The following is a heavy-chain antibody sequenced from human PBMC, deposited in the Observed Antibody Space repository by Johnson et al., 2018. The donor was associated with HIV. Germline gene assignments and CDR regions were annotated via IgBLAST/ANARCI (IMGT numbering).Heavy chain of an antibody. V-gene: IGHV3-30*18. J-gene: IGHJ3*02. D-gene: IGHD4-23*01. CDR3: AKVWTTVVTYDAFDI. Sequence: QVQLVESGGGVVQPGRSLRLSCAASGFTFNNYGMHWVRQAPGNGLEWVAVISFAGSNKYYADSVKGRFTISRDNSESTLYLQMNNVRAEDTAVYYCAKVWTTVVTYDAFDIWGQGTMVTVSS. CDR2: ISFAGSNK. CDR1: GFTFNNYG.